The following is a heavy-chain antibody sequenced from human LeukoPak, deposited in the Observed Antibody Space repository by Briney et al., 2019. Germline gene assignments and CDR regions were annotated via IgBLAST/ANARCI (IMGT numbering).Heavy chain of an antibody. CDR3: AKNAGTYYYGSGSYSPDY. D-gene: IGHD3-10*01. CDR1: GFTFSSYG. J-gene: IGHJ4*02. Sequence: GGSLRLSCAASGFTFSSYGMHWVRQAPGKGLEWVAFIRYDGSNKYYADSVKGRFTISRDNSKNTLYLQMNSLRAEDTAVYYCAKNAGTYYYGSGSYSPDYWGQGTLVTVSS. CDR2: IRYDGSNK. V-gene: IGHV3-30*02.